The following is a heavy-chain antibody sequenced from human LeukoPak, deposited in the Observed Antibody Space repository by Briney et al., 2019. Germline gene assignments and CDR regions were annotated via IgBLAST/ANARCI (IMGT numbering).Heavy chain of an antibody. CDR3: ARLPGRGYSYGPFDY. J-gene: IGHJ4*02. V-gene: IGHV5-51*01. CDR2: IFPGDSDT. D-gene: IGHD5-18*01. Sequence: KGGESLKISCKGSGYSFTNYYIAWVRQMPGKGLEWMGIIFPGDSDTRYSPSFQGQVTISVDKSISTAYLQWSSLKASDTAIYYCARLPGRGYSYGPFDYWGQGTLVTVSS. CDR1: GYSFTNYY.